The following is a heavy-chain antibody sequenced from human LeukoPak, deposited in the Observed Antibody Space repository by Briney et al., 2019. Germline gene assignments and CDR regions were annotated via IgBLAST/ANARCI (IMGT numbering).Heavy chain of an antibody. CDR2: IYTSGST. D-gene: IGHD2-21*01. CDR3: AATTVIGYNWFDP. J-gene: IGHJ5*02. CDR1: GGSISSYY. Sequence: SETLSLTCTVSGGSISSYYWSWIRQPAGKGLEWIGRIYTSGSTNYNPPLKGRVTMSVDTSKNQFSLKLSSVTAADTAVYYCAATTVIGYNWFDPWGQGTLVTVSS. V-gene: IGHV4-4*07.